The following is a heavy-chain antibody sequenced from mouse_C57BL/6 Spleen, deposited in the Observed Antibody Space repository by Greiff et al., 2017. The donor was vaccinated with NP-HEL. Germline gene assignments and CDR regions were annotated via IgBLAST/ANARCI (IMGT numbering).Heavy chain of an antibody. CDR2: IDPENGDT. Sequence: EVQLVESGAELVRPGASVKLSCTASGFNIKDDYMHWVKQRPEQGLEWIGWIDPENGDTEYASKFQGKATITADTSSNTAYLQLSSLTSEDTAVYYCTTSYDYDRVAYWGQGTLVTVSA. CDR3: TTSYDYDRVAY. CDR1: GFNIKDDY. V-gene: IGHV14-4*01. J-gene: IGHJ3*01. D-gene: IGHD2-4*01.